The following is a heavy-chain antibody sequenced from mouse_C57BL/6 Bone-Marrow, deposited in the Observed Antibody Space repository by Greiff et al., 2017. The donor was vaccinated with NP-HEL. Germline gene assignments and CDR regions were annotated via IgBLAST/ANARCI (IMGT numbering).Heavy chain of an antibody. Sequence: QVQLKESGAELVRPGTSVKMSCKASGYTFTNYWIGWAKQRPGHGLEWIGDIYPGGGYTNYNEKFKGKATLTADKSSSTAYMQFSSLTSEDSAIYYCARRGILLRYFDYWGQGTTLTVSS. CDR1: GYTFTNYW. CDR3: ARRGILLRYFDY. V-gene: IGHV1-63*01. J-gene: IGHJ2*01. D-gene: IGHD1-1*01. CDR2: IYPGGGYT.